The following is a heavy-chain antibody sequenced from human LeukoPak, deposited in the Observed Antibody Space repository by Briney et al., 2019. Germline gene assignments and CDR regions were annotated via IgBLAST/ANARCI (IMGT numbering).Heavy chain of an antibody. CDR2: IYHSGST. CDR1: GGSISSSNW. V-gene: IGHV4-4*02. J-gene: IGHJ5*02. CDR3: ARDQGYCSGGSCFRWFDP. Sequence: PSETLSLTCAVSGGSISSSNWWSWVRQPPGKGLEWIGEIYHSGSTNYNPSLKSRVTISVDKSKNQFSLKLSSVTAADTAVYYCARDQGYCSGGSCFRWFDPWGQGTLVTVSS. D-gene: IGHD2-15*01.